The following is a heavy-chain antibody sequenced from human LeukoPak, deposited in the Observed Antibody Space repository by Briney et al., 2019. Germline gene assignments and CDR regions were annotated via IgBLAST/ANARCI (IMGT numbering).Heavy chain of an antibody. D-gene: IGHD1-26*01. Sequence: GASVKVSCKASGYTFTNYAIHWVRQAPGQRLEWMGWINAGNSNTKYSQKFQGRVTITTDESTSTAYMELSSLRSEDTAVYYCARGGSYPGAFDIWGQGTMVTVSS. CDR2: INAGNSNT. J-gene: IGHJ3*02. CDR1: GYTFTNYA. CDR3: ARGGSYPGAFDI. V-gene: IGHV1-3*01.